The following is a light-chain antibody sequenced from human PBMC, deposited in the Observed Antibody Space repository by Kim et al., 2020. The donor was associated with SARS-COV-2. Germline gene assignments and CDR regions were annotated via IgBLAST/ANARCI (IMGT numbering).Light chain of an antibody. V-gene: IGKV3-20*01. CDR2: GAS. CDR3: QQYGTSPLT. CDR1: QSVSSSY. Sequence: EIVLTQSPATLSLSPGERAALSCRASQSVSSSYLAWYQQKPGQAPRLLIYGASSRATGIPDRFSGSGSGTDFTLTITRLGPDDFAVYYCQQYGTSPLTFGGGTKVDIK. J-gene: IGKJ4*01.